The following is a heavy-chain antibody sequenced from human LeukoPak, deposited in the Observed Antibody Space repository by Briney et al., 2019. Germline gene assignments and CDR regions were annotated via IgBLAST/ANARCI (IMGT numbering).Heavy chain of an antibody. Sequence: SETLSLTCTVSGGSISSYYWSWVRQPPGKGLEWIGYIYYSGSTNYNPSLKSRVTISVDTSKNQFSLKLSSVTAADTAVYYCASARGQQQLGLFDYWGQGTLVTVSS. CDR2: IYYSGST. V-gene: IGHV4-59*01. D-gene: IGHD6-13*01. CDR3: ASARGQQQLGLFDY. J-gene: IGHJ4*02. CDR1: GGSISSYY.